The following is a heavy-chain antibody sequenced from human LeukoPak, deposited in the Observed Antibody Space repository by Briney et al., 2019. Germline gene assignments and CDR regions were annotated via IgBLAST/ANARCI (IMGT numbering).Heavy chain of an antibody. J-gene: IGHJ3*02. D-gene: IGHD5-18*01. CDR2: IYYSGST. CDR1: GGSISSYY. CDR3: ARDPGRYSYAPHLAFDI. Sequence: SETLSLTCTVSGGSISSYYWSWIRQPPGKGLEWIGYIYYSGSTNYNPSLKSRVTISVDTSKNQFSLKLSSVTAADTAVYYCARDPGRYSYAPHLAFDIWGQGTMVTVSS. V-gene: IGHV4-59*01.